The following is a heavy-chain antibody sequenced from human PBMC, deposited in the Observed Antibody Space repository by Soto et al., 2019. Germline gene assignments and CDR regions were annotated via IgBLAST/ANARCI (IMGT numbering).Heavy chain of an antibody. CDR3: AKDLDRQYYDFWTRNGMDV. CDR2: ISWDGGST. Sequence: GGSLRLSCAASGFTFDDYTMHWVRQAPGKGLEWVSLISWDGGSTYYADSVKGRFTISRDNSKNSLYLQMNSLRTEDTALYYCAKDLDRQYYDFWTRNGMDVWGQGTTVTVSS. J-gene: IGHJ6*02. V-gene: IGHV3-43*01. CDR1: GFTFDDYT. D-gene: IGHD3-3*01.